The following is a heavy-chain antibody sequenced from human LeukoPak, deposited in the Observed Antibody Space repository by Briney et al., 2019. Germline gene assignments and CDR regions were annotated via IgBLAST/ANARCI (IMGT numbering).Heavy chain of an antibody. J-gene: IGHJ4*02. CDR1: GYSFTSYW. V-gene: IGHV5-51*01. CDR2: IYPGDSDT. D-gene: IGHD3-3*01. Sequence: GESLKISCKGSGYSFTSYWIGWVRQMPGKGLEWMGIIYPGDSDTRYSPSFQGQVTISADKSISTAYLQWSSLKASDTAMYYCARHSPGIFGVVIPPSLDYWGQGTLVTVSS. CDR3: ARHSPGIFGVVIPPSLDY.